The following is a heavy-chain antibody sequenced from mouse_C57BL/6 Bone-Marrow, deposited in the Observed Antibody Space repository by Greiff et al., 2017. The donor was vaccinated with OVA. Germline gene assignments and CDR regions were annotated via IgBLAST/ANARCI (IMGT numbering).Heavy chain of an antibody. CDR3: ARLELGRGYAMDY. Sequence: VQLQQPGTELVKPGASVKLSCKASGYTFTSYWMHWVKQRPGQGLEWIGNINPSNGGTNYNEKFKSKATLTVDKSSSTAYMQLSSLTSEDSAVYYCARLELGRGYAMDYWGQGTSVTVSS. CDR2: INPSNGGT. V-gene: IGHV1-53*01. D-gene: IGHD4-1*01. CDR1: GYTFTSYW. J-gene: IGHJ4*01.